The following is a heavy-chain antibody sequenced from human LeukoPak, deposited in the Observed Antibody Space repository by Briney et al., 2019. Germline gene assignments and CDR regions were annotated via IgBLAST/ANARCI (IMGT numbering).Heavy chain of an antibody. V-gene: IGHV4-39*01. CDR2: IYYSGST. CDR3: ARHTAYCGGDCYGFDY. Sequence: SETLSLTCTVSGGSISSSSYYWGWIRQPPGKGLEWIGSIYYSGSTYYNPSLKSRVTISVDTSKNQFSLKLSSVTAADTAVYYRARHTAYCGGDCYGFDYWGQGTLVTVSS. CDR1: GGSISSSSYY. D-gene: IGHD2-21*02. J-gene: IGHJ4*02.